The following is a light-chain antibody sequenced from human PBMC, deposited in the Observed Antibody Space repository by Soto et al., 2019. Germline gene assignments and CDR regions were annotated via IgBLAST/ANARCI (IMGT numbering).Light chain of an antibody. CDR1: SGSIASNC. Sequence: NFMLTQPHSVSESPGKTVIISCTGSSGSIASNCVQWYQQRPGSAPTTVICDENQRPSGVPDRFSGSIDSSSNSASVTMSGLKTEDEADYYRQSYDSSQWVFGGGTKVTVL. J-gene: IGLJ3*02. CDR2: DEN. CDR3: QSYDSSQWV. V-gene: IGLV6-57*02.